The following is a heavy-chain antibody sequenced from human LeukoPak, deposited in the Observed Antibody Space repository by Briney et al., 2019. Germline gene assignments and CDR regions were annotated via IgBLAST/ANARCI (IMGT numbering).Heavy chain of an antibody. D-gene: IGHD2-15*01. CDR2: INWNGGST. CDR3: ARDLLDFYYCGSSCYLNFGRDR. J-gene: IGHJ5*02. V-gene: IGHV3-20*04. Sequence: RAGGSLRLSCAVSGFPVDDYGTSSVRQAPGKGLEWVSGINWNGGSTGYADSVKGRFTISRDNAKNSLYLQMNSLRDEDTALYYCARDLLDFYYCGSSCYLNFGRDRRGQVTLVTVSS. CDR1: GFPVDDYG.